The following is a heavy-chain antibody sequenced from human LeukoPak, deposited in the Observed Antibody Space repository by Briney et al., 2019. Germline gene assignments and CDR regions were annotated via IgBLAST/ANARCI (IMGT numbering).Heavy chain of an antibody. CDR3: ARGDSSA. CDR1: GDSISSSNCY. Sequence: PSETLSLTCTVSGDSISSSNCYWGWIRQPPGQGLEWFGSIYFSGGTYYNAFLKSRATISEDTSKNLFFLKLSPVTAADTAVYYCARGDSSAWGQGTLVTVSS. V-gene: IGHV4-39*07. J-gene: IGHJ4*02. CDR2: IYFSGGT. D-gene: IGHD3-22*01.